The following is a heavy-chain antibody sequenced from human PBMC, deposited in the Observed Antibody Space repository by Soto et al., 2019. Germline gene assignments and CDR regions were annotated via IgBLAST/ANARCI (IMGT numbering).Heavy chain of an antibody. Sequence: QVQLVQSGAEVKKPGASVKVSCKASGYTFTSYGFSWVRQAPGQGLEWMGWINAYNGVTNYAQNLQGRVTMTTDTSTHTAYMELRSLRSDDTAVYYCARMGDVPYYYYSMDVWGQGTTVTVSS. CDR1: GYTFTSYG. V-gene: IGHV1-18*01. CDR3: ARMGDVPYYYYSMDV. J-gene: IGHJ6*02. D-gene: IGHD3-16*01. CDR2: INAYNGVT.